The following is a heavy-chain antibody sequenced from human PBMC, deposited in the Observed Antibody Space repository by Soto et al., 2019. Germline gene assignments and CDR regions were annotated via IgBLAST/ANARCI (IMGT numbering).Heavy chain of an antibody. CDR1: GGSFSGYY. CDR3: ARAAPRYCSGGSCHSGXDY. Sequence: SETLSLTCAVYGGSFSGYYWSWIRQPPGKGLEWIGEINHSGSTNYNPSLKSRVTISVDTSKNQFSLKLSSVTAADTAVYYCARAAPRYCSGGSCHSGXDYWGQGTLVTVSS. J-gene: IGHJ4*02. CDR2: INHSGST. D-gene: IGHD2-15*01. V-gene: IGHV4-34*01.